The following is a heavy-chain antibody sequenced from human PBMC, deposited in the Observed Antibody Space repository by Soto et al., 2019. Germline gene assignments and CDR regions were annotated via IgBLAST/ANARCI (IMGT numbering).Heavy chain of an antibody. V-gene: IGHV3-23*01. CDR1: GFTFSNYA. CDR3: AKDPLWYVSDCYPPPVFDP. Sequence: EVQLLESGGGFVQPGGSLRLSCAASGFTFSNYAMSWVRQAPGKGLEWVSAITAYGDTTHYADSVKGRFTISIDSPKNSLYLQMNSLRSEDTAVYYCAKDPLWYVSDCYPPPVFDPWRQGTLVTVSS. J-gene: IGHJ5*02. D-gene: IGHD2-21*02. CDR2: ITAYGDTT.